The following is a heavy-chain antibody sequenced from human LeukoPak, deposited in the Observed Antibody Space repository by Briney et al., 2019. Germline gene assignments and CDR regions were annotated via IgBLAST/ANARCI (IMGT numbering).Heavy chain of an antibody. CDR2: INHSGST. D-gene: IGHD3-10*01. CDR1: GGSFSGYP. J-gene: IGHJ4*02. V-gene: IGHV4-34*01. Sequence: SETLSLTCAVYGGSFSGYPWTWIRQPPGKGLDWIGEINHSGSTNYNPSLTSRVIISIDTSERQFSLRLTSLTAADTAVYYCARYRGGGLNYLDFWGQGTPVTVSS. CDR3: ARYRGGGLNYLDF.